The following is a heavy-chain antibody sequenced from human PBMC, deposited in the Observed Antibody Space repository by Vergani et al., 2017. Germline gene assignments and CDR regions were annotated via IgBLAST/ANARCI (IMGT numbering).Heavy chain of an antibody. CDR3: ARRKPGSLAY. CDR2: IYHSGDT. Sequence: QVQLQESGPGLVKPSETLSLTCAVSGYSISSGYYWGWIRQPPGKGLEWIGSIYHSGDTYYNPSLKSRVTISVDTSKNQFSLKLSSVTAADTAVYYCARRKPGSLAYWGQGTLVTVSS. V-gene: IGHV4-38-2*01. D-gene: IGHD1-14*01. CDR1: GYSISSGYY. J-gene: IGHJ4*02.